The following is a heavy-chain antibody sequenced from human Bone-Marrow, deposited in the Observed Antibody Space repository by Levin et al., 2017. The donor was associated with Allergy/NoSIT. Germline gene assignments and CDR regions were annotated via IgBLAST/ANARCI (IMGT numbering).Heavy chain of an antibody. J-gene: IGHJ5*02. CDR3: ARDRTYSWYGDWFDT. V-gene: IGHV4-4*07. D-gene: IGHD6-13*01. CDR1: GGSISGYY. CDR2: IHSGGSA. Sequence: PSETLSLTCSVSGGSISGYYWSWIRQPAGKGLEWIGRIHSGGSANYNPSLTSRVTMSLDTSTNQFSLKLTSLTAADTAVYYCARDRTYSWYGDWFDTWGQGTLVTVSS.